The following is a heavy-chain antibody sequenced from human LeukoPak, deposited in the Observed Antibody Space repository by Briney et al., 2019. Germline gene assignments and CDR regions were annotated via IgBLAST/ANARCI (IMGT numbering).Heavy chain of an antibody. Sequence: ASVKVSCKASGYTFTSYGISWVRQAPGQGLEWMGWISAYNGNTNYAQKLQGRVTMTTDTSTSTAYMELRSLRSDDTAVYYCARHKYRSSWPTLKYWGQGTLVTVSS. CDR3: ARHKYRSSWPTLKY. CDR2: ISAYNGNT. D-gene: IGHD6-13*01. J-gene: IGHJ4*02. V-gene: IGHV1-18*01. CDR1: GYTFTSYG.